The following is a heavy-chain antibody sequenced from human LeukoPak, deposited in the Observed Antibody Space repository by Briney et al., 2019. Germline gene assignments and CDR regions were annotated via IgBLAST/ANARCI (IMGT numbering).Heavy chain of an antibody. CDR2: INHSGST. CDR3: ARLRVIFWGFDI. V-gene: IGHV4-34*01. CDR1: GGSFSGYY. D-gene: IGHD3-16*01. Sequence: PSETLSLTCAVYGGSFSGYYWGWIRQPPGKGPEWIGEINHSGSTNYNPSLKSRVTISADTSKNQFSLKLSSVTAADTAVYYCARLRVIFWGFDIWGQGTMVTVSS. J-gene: IGHJ3*02.